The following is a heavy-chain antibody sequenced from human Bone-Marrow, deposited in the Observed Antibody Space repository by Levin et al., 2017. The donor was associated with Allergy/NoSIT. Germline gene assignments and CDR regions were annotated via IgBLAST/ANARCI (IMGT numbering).Heavy chain of an antibody. V-gene: IGHV1-2*06. CDR3: GRGMASFNP. CDR1: GYTFSDFY. CDR2: INPKSGDT. D-gene: IGHD6-13*01. Sequence: GESLKISCKASGYTFSDFYIHWVRQAPGQGLEWMGRINPKSGDTVHAQKFQGSVTLTRDTSITTAYMELSGLRSDDTALYYCGRGMASFNPWGQGTLVTVSS. J-gene: IGHJ5*02.